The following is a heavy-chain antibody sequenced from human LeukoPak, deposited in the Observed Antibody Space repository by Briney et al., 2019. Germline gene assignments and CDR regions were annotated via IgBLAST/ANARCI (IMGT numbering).Heavy chain of an antibody. J-gene: IGHJ4*02. V-gene: IGHV1-24*01. D-gene: IGHD3-22*01. CDR1: GYTLTELS. Sequence: GATVEVSCKVSGYTLTELSMHWVRQAPGKGLEWMGGFDPEDGETIYAQKFQGRDTMTEDTSTDTAYMELSSLRSEDTAVYYCATGAVVVIYPFDYWGQGTLVTVSS. CDR2: FDPEDGET. CDR3: ATGAVVVIYPFDY.